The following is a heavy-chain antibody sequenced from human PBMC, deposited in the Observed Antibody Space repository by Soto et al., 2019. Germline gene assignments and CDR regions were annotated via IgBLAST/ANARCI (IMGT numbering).Heavy chain of an antibody. D-gene: IGHD4-17*01. CDR1: GGSISSYY. V-gene: IGHV4-59*01. J-gene: IGHJ4*02. CDR2: IYYSGST. Sequence: QVQLQESGPGLVKPSETLSLTCTVSGGSISSYYWSWIRQPPGKGLEWIGYIYYSGSTNYNPSLKRRVTISVDTSKNQFSLKLSSVTAADTAVYYCASVKRGAYGDYIYYFDYWGQGTLVTVSS. CDR3: ASVKRGAYGDYIYYFDY.